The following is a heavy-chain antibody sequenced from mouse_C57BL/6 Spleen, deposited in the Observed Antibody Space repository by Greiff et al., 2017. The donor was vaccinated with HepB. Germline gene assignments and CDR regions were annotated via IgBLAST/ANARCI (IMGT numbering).Heavy chain of an antibody. D-gene: IGHD1-1*01. Sequence: EVQGVESGGDLVKPGGSLKLSCAASGFTFSSYGMSWVRQTPDKRLEWVATISSGGSYTYYPDSVKGRFTISRDNAKNTLYLQMSSLKSEDTAMYYCARRPGDYGSSMDYWGQGTSVTVSS. V-gene: IGHV5-6*01. CDR2: ISSGGSYT. J-gene: IGHJ4*01. CDR3: ARRPGDYGSSMDY. CDR1: GFTFSSYG.